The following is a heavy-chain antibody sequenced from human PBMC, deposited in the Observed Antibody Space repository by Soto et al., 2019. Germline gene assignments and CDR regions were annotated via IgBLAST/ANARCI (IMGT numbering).Heavy chain of an antibody. CDR2: IKQDGSEK. CDR3: ARDLTYGDYLYGMDV. Sequence: GGSLILSCAASGFTFSSYWMSWVRQAPGKGLEWVANIKQDGSEKYYVDSVKGRFTISRDNAKNSLYLQMNSLRAEDTAVYYCARDLTYGDYLYGMDVWGQGTTVTVSS. V-gene: IGHV3-7*01. D-gene: IGHD4-17*01. J-gene: IGHJ6*02. CDR1: GFTFSSYW.